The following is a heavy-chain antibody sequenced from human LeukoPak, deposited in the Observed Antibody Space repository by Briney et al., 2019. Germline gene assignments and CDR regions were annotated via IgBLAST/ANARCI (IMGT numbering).Heavy chain of an antibody. CDR3: ARWSRFLEWLSPDGFDI. Sequence: GGSLRLSCAASGFTFSSYEMHWVRQAPGKGLEGVSYINSGSSAKYYAASVKGRFIISRDDAKNSLYLQVNSLRAEDTAVYYCARWSRFLEWLSPDGFDIWGQGAMVTVSS. J-gene: IGHJ3*02. CDR1: GFTFSSYE. CDR2: INSGSSAK. D-gene: IGHD3-3*01. V-gene: IGHV3-48*03.